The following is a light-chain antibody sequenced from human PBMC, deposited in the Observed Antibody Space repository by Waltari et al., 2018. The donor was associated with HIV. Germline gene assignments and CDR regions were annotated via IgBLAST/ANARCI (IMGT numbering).Light chain of an antibody. CDR3: AVWDDKVGAWL. J-gene: IGLJ3*02. Sequence: HSILTQPPSVPGPPGERITISCSVGVSNIGSNYVYFYQHSSGVAPQLIIYRNKQRAPEVADRFSGAKSGTSAFLIISGLRSEDECDYYWAVWDDKVGAWLFGGGTKVTVL. V-gene: IGLV1-47*01. CDR2: RNK. CDR1: VSNIGSNY.